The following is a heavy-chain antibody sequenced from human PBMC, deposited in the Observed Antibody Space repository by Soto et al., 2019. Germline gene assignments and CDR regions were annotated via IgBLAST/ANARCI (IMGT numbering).Heavy chain of an antibody. J-gene: IGHJ5*02. V-gene: IGHV1-18*01. CDR2: ISAYNGNT. Sequence: ASVKVSCKASGYTFTSYGISWVRQAPGQGLEWMGWISAYNGNTNYAQKLQGRVTMTTDTSASTAYMELRSLRSDDTAVYYCATKAASTHYQFDPWGQGTLVTVSS. CDR1: GYTFTSYG. CDR3: ATKAASTHYQFDP. D-gene: IGHD2-15*01.